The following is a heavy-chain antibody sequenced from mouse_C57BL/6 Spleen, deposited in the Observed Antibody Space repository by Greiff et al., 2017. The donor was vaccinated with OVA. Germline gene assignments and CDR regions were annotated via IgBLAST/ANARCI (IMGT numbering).Heavy chain of an antibody. CDR1: GFNIKDDY. D-gene: IGHD1-1*01. Sequence: VQLKQSGAELVRPGASVKLSCTASGFNIKDDYMHWVKQRPEQGLEWIGWIDPENGDTEYASKFQGKATITADTSSNTAYLQLSSLTSEDTAVYYCTTSRYGSSYGYFDVWGTGTTVTVSS. J-gene: IGHJ1*03. V-gene: IGHV14-4*01. CDR3: TTSRYGSSYGYFDV. CDR2: IDPENGDT.